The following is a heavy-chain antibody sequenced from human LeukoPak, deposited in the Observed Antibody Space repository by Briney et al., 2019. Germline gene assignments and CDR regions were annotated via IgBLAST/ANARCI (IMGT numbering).Heavy chain of an antibody. D-gene: IGHD6-6*01. Sequence: SQTLSLTCTVSGGSISSGDYYWSWIRQPPGKGLEWIGSIYYSGSTYYNPSLKSRVTISVDTSKNQFSLKLSSVTAADTAVYYCARRPSSIAARSPFDYWGQGTLVTVSS. CDR3: ARRPSSIAARSPFDY. CDR1: GGSISSGDYY. V-gene: IGHV4-39*01. J-gene: IGHJ4*02. CDR2: IYYSGST.